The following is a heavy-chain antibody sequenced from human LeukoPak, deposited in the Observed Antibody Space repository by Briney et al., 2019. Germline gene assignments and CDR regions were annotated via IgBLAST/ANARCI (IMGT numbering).Heavy chain of an antibody. CDR2: IYYSGST. V-gene: IGHV4-59*01. CDR1: GGSISSYY. CDR3: ARVDSSSWYPGGYFDY. J-gene: IGHJ4*02. Sequence: PSETLSLTCTVSGGSISSYYWSWIRQPPGKGLEWIRYIYYSGSTNYNPSLKSRVTISVDTSKNQFSLKLSSVTAADTAVYYCARVDSSSWYPGGYFDYWGQGTLVTVSS. D-gene: IGHD6-13*01.